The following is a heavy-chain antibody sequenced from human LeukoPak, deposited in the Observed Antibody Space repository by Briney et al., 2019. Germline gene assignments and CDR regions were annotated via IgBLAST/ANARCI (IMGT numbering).Heavy chain of an antibody. CDR3: ATGGAVTGRFAY. Sequence: PGGSLRLSCAASGFTFSSYSMNWVRQAPGKGLEWVSSISSSSSYIYYADSVKGRFTISRDNTNNALFLQMNSLRAEDTAVYYCATGGAVTGRFAYWGQGTLVTVSS. D-gene: IGHD6-19*01. CDR2: ISSSSSYI. J-gene: IGHJ4*02. V-gene: IGHV3-21*01. CDR1: GFTFSSYS.